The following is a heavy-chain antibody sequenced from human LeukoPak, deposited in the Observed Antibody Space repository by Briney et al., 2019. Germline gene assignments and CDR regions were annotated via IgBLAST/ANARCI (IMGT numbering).Heavy chain of an antibody. D-gene: IGHD6-13*01. V-gene: IGHV4-30-4*08. CDR2: IYYSGST. Sequence: SQTLSLTCTVSGGSISSGDYYWSWIRQPPGKGLEWIGYIYYSGSTYYNPSLKSRVTISIDTSKNQFSLKLSSVTAADTAVYYCARSSLYRSSWYFDYWGQGTLATVSP. CDR1: GGSISSGDYY. J-gene: IGHJ4*02. CDR3: ARSSLYRSSWYFDY.